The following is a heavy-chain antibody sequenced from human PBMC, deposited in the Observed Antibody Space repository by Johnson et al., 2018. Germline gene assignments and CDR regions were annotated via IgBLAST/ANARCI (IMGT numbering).Heavy chain of an antibody. J-gene: IGHJ4*02. CDR2: STWDGGRR. D-gene: IGHD6-6*01. Sequence: VQLVQSGGAVVQPGGSXRLTCEASGFTFDDYIMHWVRQPPGKGLEWVSLSTWDGGRRYYADSVKGRFLVSRDNSKSSLYLQMNSLKTEDNAVYYCAKEKTSWALHYWGQGTLVTVS. CDR1: GFTFDDYI. CDR3: AKEKTSWALHY. V-gene: IGHV3-43*01.